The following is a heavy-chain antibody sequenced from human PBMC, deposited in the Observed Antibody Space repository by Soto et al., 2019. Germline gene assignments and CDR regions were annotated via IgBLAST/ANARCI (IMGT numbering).Heavy chain of an antibody. CDR2: ISAYNGNT. Sequence: RASVKVSCKASGYTFTSYGISWVRQAPGQGLEWMGWISAYNGNTNYAQKLQGRVTMTTDTSTSTAYMELRSLRSDDTAVYYCASWSSSSPFSWSDNGMDVWGQGTTVTVSS. D-gene: IGHD6-6*01. V-gene: IGHV1-18*04. J-gene: IGHJ6*02. CDR3: ASWSSSSPFSWSDNGMDV. CDR1: GYTFTSYG.